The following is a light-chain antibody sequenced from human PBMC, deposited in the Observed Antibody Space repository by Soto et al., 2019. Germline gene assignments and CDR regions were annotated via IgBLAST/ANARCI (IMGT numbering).Light chain of an antibody. J-gene: IGLJ2*01. Sequence: QSALTQPASVSGSPGQSITISSAGTSSDVGSYNFVSWYQQHPGKAPKLMIYEGNKRPSGVSNRFSGSKSGNTASLTISGLQAADEADYYCCSYAGSSTFVVFGGGTKLTVL. CDR3: CSYAGSSTFVV. CDR1: SSDVGSYNF. CDR2: EGN. V-gene: IGLV2-23*03.